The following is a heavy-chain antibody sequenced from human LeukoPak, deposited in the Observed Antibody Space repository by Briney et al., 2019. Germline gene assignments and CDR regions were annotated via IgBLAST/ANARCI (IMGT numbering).Heavy chain of an antibody. Sequence: SETLSLTCAVYGGSFSGYYWSWIRQPPGKGLEWIGEINHSGSTNYNPSLKRRVTISVETSKNQFSLKLSSVTAADTAVYYCARGDCSTTSCPMLNYSYYYGMDVWGQGTTVTVSS. CDR2: INHSGST. CDR1: GGSFSGYY. D-gene: IGHD2-2*01. J-gene: IGHJ6*02. CDR3: ARGDCSTTSCPMLNYSYYYGMDV. V-gene: IGHV4-34*01.